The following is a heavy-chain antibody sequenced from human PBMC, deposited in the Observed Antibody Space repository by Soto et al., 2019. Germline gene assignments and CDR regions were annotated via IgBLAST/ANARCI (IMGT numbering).Heavy chain of an antibody. CDR3: AREETEMDTISDEDYYGMDV. J-gene: IGHJ6*02. D-gene: IGHD5-18*01. Sequence: QVQLVQSGAEVKKPGSSVKVSCKASGGTFSSYTISWVRQAPGQGLEWMGRIIPILGIANYAQKFQGRVTITADKSTSTAYMELSSLRSEDTAVYYCAREETEMDTISDEDYYGMDVWGQGTTVTVSS. CDR1: GGTFSSYT. V-gene: IGHV1-69*08. CDR2: IIPILGIA.